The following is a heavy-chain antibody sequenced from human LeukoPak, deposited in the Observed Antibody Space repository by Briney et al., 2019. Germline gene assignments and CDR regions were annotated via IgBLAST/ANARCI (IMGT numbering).Heavy chain of an antibody. CDR2: IYYSGST. D-gene: IGHD6-13*01. CDR1: GGSISSHY. V-gene: IGHV4-59*11. J-gene: IGHJ5*02. Sequence: SETLSLTCTVSGGSISSHYWSWIRQPPGKGLEWIGYIYYSGSTNYNPSLKSRVTISVDTSKNQFSLKLSSVTAADTAVYYCARGSSSWYGVLQDNWFDPWGQGTLVTVSS. CDR3: ARGSSSWYGVLQDNWFDP.